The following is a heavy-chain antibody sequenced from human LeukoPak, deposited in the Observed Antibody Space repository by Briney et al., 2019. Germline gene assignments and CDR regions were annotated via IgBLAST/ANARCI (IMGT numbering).Heavy chain of an antibody. V-gene: IGHV3-73*01. Sequence: PGGSLRLSCAASGFTFSSYAMSWVRQAPGKGLEWVGRIRSKANSYATAYAASVKGRFTISRDDSKNTAYLQMNSLKTEDTAVYYCTPGWVYWGQGTLVTVSS. D-gene: IGHD6-19*01. CDR1: GFTFSSYA. CDR3: TPGWVY. J-gene: IGHJ4*02. CDR2: IRSKANSYAT.